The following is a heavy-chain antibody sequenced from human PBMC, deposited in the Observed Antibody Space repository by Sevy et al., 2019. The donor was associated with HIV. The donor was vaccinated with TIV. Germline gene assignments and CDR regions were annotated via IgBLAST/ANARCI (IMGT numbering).Heavy chain of an antibody. D-gene: IGHD3-3*01. CDR2: ISGSGGST. CDR3: AKDGKYYDFWSGFDY. V-gene: IGHV3-23*01. J-gene: IGHJ4*02. Sequence: GGSLRLSCAASGFTFSSYAMSWVRQAPGKGLEWVSDISGSGGSTYYADSVKGRFTISRDNSKNTLYLQMNSLRAEDTAVYYCAKDGKYYDFWSGFDYWGQGTLVTVSS. CDR1: GFTFSSYA.